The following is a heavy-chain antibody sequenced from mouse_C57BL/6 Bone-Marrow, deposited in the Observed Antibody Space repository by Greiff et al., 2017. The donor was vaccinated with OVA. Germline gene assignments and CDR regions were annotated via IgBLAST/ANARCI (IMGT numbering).Heavy chain of an antibody. V-gene: IGHV1-47*01. CDR3: ARIYYDYDDGYYFDY. J-gene: IGHJ2*01. Sequence: LVESGAELVKPGASVKMSCKASGYTFTTYPIEWMKQNHGKSLEWIGNFHPYNDDTKYNEKFKGKATLTVEKSSSTVYLELSRLTSDDSAVYYCARIYYDYDDGYYFDYWGQGTTLTVSS. CDR1: GYTFTTYP. CDR2: FHPYNDDT. D-gene: IGHD2-4*01.